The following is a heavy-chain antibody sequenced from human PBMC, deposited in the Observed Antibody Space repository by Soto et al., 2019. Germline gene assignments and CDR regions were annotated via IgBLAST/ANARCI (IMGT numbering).Heavy chain of an antibody. CDR2: ISSHGRDI. V-gene: IGHV3-21*06. CDR1: GFTFTSDS. J-gene: IGHJ4*02. CDR3: ARGAALAGKLDL. Sequence: PGGSLRLSCEASGFTFTSDSMTWVRQAPGKGLEWVSSISSHGRDIFYADSVKGRFTISRDNAKDSLHLQMNSLKGEDSAVSYCARGAALAGKLDLWGQGTLVTVSS. D-gene: IGHD6-19*01.